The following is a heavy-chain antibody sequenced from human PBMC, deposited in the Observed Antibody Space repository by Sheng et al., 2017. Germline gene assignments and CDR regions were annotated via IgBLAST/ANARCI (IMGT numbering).Heavy chain of an antibody. D-gene: IGHD1-7*01. J-gene: IGHJ6*03. CDR2: IIPIFGTA. CDR1: GGTFSSYA. V-gene: IGHV1-69*13. CDR3: ARDTLGWITGTTVNYYYYMDV. Sequence: QVQLVQSGAEVKKPGSSVKVSCKASGGTFSSYAISWVRQAPGQGLEWMGGIIPIFGTANYAQKFQGRVTITADESTSTAYMELSSLRSEDTAVYYCARDTLGWITGTTVNYYYYMDVWGQGTTVTVSS.